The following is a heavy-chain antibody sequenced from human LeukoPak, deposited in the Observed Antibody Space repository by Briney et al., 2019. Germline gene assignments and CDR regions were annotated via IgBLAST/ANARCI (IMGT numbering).Heavy chain of an antibody. J-gene: IGHJ6*04. CDR2: INHSEST. Sequence: SETLSLTCAVYGGSFSGYYWSWIRQPPGKGLEWIGEINHSESTNYNPSLKSRVTISVDTSKNQFSLKLSSVTAADTAVYYCARGNYYGSGSYYYYYGMDVWGKGTTVTVSS. V-gene: IGHV4-34*01. CDR1: GGSFSGYY. CDR3: ARGNYYGSGSYYYYYGMDV. D-gene: IGHD3-10*01.